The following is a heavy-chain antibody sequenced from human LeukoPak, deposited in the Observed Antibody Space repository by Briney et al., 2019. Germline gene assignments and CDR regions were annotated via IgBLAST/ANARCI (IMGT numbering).Heavy chain of an antibody. D-gene: IGHD3-22*01. Sequence: PGGSLRLXCAASGFTFSSYWMHWVRQAPGKELVWVSRINSDGSSTSYADSVKGRFTISRDNAKNTLYLQMNSLRAEDTAVYYCAREYYYDSSGYYSASVPLKYWGQGTLVTVSS. J-gene: IGHJ4*02. V-gene: IGHV3-74*01. CDR3: AREYYYDSSGYYSASVPLKY. CDR1: GFTFSSYW. CDR2: INSDGSST.